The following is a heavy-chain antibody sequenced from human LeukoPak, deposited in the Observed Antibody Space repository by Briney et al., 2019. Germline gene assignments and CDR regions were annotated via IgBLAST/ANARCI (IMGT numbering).Heavy chain of an antibody. J-gene: IGHJ4*02. CDR2: IYHSGST. CDR3: ARGGDGSLNYYDSSDDY. V-gene: IGHV4-4*02. Sequence: PSGTLSLTCAVSGGSISSSNWWSWVRQPPGKGLEWIGEIYHSGSTNYNPSLKSRVTISVDTSKNQFSLKLSSVTAADTAVYYCARGGDGSLNYYDSSDDYWGQGTLVTVSS. D-gene: IGHD3-22*01. CDR1: GGSISSSNW.